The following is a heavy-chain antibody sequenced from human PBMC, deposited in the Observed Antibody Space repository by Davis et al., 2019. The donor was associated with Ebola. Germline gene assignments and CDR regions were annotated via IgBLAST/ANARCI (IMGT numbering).Heavy chain of an antibody. J-gene: IGHJ4*02. CDR2: FDAEDDER. CDR3: ARRVGSRSGFDY. CDR1: GYTLTDLS. Sequence: ASVKVSCKVSGYTLTDLSVHWVRQAPGKGLEWMGGFDAEDDERIYAEKFQGRVSMTEDTSTDTAYMELSSLRSEDTAVYYCARRVGSRSGFDYWGQGTLVTVSS. V-gene: IGHV1-24*01. D-gene: IGHD1-26*01.